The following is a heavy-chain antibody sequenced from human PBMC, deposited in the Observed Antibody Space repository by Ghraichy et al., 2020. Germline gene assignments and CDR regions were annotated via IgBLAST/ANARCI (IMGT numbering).Heavy chain of an antibody. V-gene: IGHV3-48*02. Sequence: WGSLRLSCAASGFIFSDYSMNWVRQAPGKGLEWVSYISSSSGTIYYGDSVKGRFTISRDNAKNSLYLRMNSLSDEDTAVYYCAREKQSIIRGLLPTNFDFWGLGTLVTVSS. CDR2: ISSSSGTI. CDR3: AREKQSIIRGLLPTNFDF. D-gene: IGHD3-10*01. CDR1: GFIFSDYS. J-gene: IGHJ4*02.